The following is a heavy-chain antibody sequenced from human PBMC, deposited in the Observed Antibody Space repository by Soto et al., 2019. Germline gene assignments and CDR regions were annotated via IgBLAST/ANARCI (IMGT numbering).Heavy chain of an antibody. CDR2: IDPSDSYT. J-gene: IGHJ5*02. CDR3: ASLGYCICTSIPQRAFYIDP. V-gene: IGHV5-10-1*01. CDR1: GYSLTSYW. D-gene: IGHD2-2*01. Sequence: GESLKIPCRGSGYSLTSYWISWVRQMPGKGLEWMGRIDPSDSYTNYSPSFQGHVTISADKSISTAYLQWSSLKASDTGMYYCASLGYCICTSIPQRAFYIDPWGQGTLVTVSS.